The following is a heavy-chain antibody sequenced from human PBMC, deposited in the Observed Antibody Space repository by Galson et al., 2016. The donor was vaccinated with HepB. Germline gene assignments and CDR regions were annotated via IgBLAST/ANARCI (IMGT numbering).Heavy chain of an antibody. Sequence: TLSLTCIVSGGSISSGGYYWSWFRQHPGEGLEWIGYMFYSGSTYYNPSLKSRVTISVDTSKNQFSLKLNSVTAADTAVYYCARYYGDFGMDVWGQGTTVTVSS. CDR1: GGSISSGGYY. V-gene: IGHV4-31*03. CDR2: MFYSGST. J-gene: IGHJ6*02. CDR3: ARYYGDFGMDV. D-gene: IGHD4-17*01.